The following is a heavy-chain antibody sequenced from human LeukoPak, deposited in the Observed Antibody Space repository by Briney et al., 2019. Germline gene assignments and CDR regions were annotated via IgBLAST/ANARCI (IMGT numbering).Heavy chain of an antibody. D-gene: IGHD5-12*01. V-gene: IGHV1-46*01. CDR2: INPSACST. CDR1: GYTFTAYY. CDR3: ARDRRYNDYDYCFDS. Sequence: GASVKVSCKASGYTFTAYYMHWVRQAPGHGLEWMGIINPSACSTTYAQKFQGRVAMTRDTSTSTVYMELSSLRSEDTDVYYCARDRRYNDYDYCFDSWGQGTLVTVSS. J-gene: IGHJ4*02.